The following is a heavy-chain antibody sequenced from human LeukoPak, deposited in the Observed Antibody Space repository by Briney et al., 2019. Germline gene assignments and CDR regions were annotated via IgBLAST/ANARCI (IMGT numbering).Heavy chain of an antibody. CDR1: GFTFSSYA. V-gene: IGHV3-30-3*01. CDR3: ARDLYRSGLEYFQH. J-gene: IGHJ1*01. D-gene: IGHD6-19*01. Sequence: PGGSLRLSCAASGFTFSSYAMHWVRQAPGKGLEWVAVISYDGSNKYHADSAKGRFTISRDNSKNTLYLQMNSLRAEDTAVYYCARDLYRSGLEYFQHWGQGTLVTVSS. CDR2: ISYDGSNK.